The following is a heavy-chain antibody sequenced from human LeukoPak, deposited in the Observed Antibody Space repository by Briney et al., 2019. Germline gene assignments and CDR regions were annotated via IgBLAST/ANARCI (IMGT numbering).Heavy chain of an antibody. J-gene: IGHJ4*02. V-gene: IGHV3-30*04. CDR3: ASSPPGIETSELDY. CDR2: ISYDGSYK. CDR1: GFSFSSYA. Sequence: GRSLRLSCAASGFSFSSYAMHWVRQAPGKGLEWMTVISYDGSYKYYADSVKGRFTISRDNSKNTLYLQMNSRRAEDTAAYYCASSPPGIETSELDYWGQGTLVTVSS. D-gene: IGHD6-13*01.